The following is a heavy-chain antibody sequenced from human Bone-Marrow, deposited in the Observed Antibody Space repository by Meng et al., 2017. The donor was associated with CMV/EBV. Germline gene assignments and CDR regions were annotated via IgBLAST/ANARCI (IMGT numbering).Heavy chain of an antibody. J-gene: IGHJ6*02. Sequence: SVKVSCKASGGTFSSYAISWVRQAPGQGLEWMGGIIPILGIANYAQKFQGRVTITADKPTSTAYMELSSLRSEDTAVYDCARMDTAMVIHYYYYYGMDVWAQGTTVTVSS. CDR1: GGTFSSYA. V-gene: IGHV1-69*10. CDR2: IIPILGIA. CDR3: ARMDTAMVIHYYYYYGMDV. D-gene: IGHD5-18*01.